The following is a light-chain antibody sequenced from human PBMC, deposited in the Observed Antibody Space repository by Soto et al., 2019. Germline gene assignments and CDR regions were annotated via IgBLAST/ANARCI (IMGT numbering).Light chain of an antibody. V-gene: IGLV2-14*01. Sequence: QSVLTQPASVSGSPGQSITISCTGTSSDVGGYNYVSWYQQHPGKAPKLMIYEVSNRPSGVSIRFSGSKSGNTASLTISGLQAEDEADYYCSSYTSSSTVVFGTGTKLTVL. J-gene: IGLJ1*01. CDR1: SSDVGGYNY. CDR2: EVS. CDR3: SSYTSSSTVV.